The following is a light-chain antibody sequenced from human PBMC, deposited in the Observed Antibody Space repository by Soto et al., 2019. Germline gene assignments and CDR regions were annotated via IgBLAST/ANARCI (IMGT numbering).Light chain of an antibody. J-gene: IGKJ1*01. V-gene: IGKV3-20*01. CDR1: QSVGTP. CDR2: GAS. CDR3: QQYGGSPRT. Sequence: EIVLTQSPVTLSLSPGERGTLSCRASQSVGTPLAWYQQKPGQAPRLLIYGASNRATGIPDRFSGSGSGTDFTLTISKLEPEDFAVYHCQQYGGSPRTFGQGTKVDIK.